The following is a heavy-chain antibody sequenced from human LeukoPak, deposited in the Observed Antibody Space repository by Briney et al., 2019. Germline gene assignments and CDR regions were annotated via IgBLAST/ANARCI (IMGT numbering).Heavy chain of an antibody. D-gene: IGHD1-1*01. CDR2: ISWNSADI. CDR1: GFTFDDYA. V-gene: IGHV3-9*01. Sequence: GGSLRLSCAASGFTFDDYAMHWVRQGPGKGLEWVSGISWNSADIDYVGSVKGRFTISRDNAKNSLYLQMNSLKTEDTAVYYCTSNHQTWNRGMRLNWGQGTLVTVSS. J-gene: IGHJ4*02. CDR3: TSNHQTWNRGMRLN.